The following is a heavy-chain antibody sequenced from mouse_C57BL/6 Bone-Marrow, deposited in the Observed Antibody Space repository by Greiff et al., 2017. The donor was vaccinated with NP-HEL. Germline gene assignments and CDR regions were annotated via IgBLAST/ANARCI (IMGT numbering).Heavy chain of an antibody. CDR2: SRNKANDYTT. CDR1: GFTFSDFY. J-gene: IGHJ3*01. D-gene: IGHD2-3*01. Sequence: EVQGVESGGGLVQSGRSLRLSCATSGFTFSDFYMEWVRQAPGKGLEWIAASRNKANDYTTEYSASVKGRFIVSRDTSQSILYLQMNALRAEDTAIYYCARGFYDGYYAGFAYWGQGTLVTVSA. CDR3: ARGFYDGYYAGFAY. V-gene: IGHV7-1*01.